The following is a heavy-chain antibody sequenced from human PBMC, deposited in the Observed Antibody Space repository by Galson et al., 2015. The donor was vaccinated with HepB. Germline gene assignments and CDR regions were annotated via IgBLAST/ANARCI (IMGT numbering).Heavy chain of an antibody. CDR1: GYTFTSYY. V-gene: IGHV1-46*01. Sequence: SVKVSCKASGYTFTSYYMHWVRQAPGQGLEWMGVINHSGGSTNYAQNFQGRVAMTRDTSTTIVYMELTSPKSDDTAVYYCARSLPGGWYYFDYWGQGALVTDSS. CDR2: INHSGGST. D-gene: IGHD3-16*01. CDR3: ARSLPGGWYYFDY. J-gene: IGHJ4*02.